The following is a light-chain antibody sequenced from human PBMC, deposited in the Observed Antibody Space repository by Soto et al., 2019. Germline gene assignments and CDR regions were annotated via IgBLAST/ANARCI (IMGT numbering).Light chain of an antibody. J-gene: IGKJ4*01. V-gene: IGKV3-20*01. Sequence: EIVLTQSPGTLSLSPGERATLSCRASQSVSSSYLAWYQQKPGQAPRLLIYGASTRAIGIPDRFSGSGSGTDLTLTITRLEPEDFAAYYCQQYGSSPRGTFGGGTKVEIK. CDR2: GAS. CDR3: QQYGSSPRGT. CDR1: QSVSSSY.